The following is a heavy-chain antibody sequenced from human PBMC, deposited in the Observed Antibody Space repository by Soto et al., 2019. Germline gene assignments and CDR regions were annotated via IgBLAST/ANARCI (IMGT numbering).Heavy chain of an antibody. CDR3: ARDVYRYSSSSPEDV. D-gene: IGHD6-6*01. CDR2: ISSSSSNT. J-gene: IGHJ6*02. V-gene: IGHV3-11*06. CDR1: GFTFSDYY. Sequence: QVQLVESGGGLVKPGGSLRLSCVASGFTFSDYYMSWIRQAPGKGLDWVSYISSSSSNTKYADSVKGRFTISRDNAKNSLYLQMNSLRAEDTAVYYCARDVYRYSSSSPEDVWGQGTTVTVSS.